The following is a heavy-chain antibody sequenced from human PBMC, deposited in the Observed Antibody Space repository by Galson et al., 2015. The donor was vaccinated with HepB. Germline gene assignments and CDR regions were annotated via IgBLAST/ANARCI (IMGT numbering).Heavy chain of an antibody. V-gene: IGHV3-72*01. CDR2: SRNKANGYTT. CDR1: GFSFPDSS. CDR3: AMSPEAGTHH. D-gene: IGHD1-1*01. J-gene: IGHJ5*02. Sequence: SLRLSCAASGFSFPDSSMNWVRQAPGKGLEWGGRSRNKANGYTTEYAASGKGRFTISRDDSMNSLHLQMNGLKIEDTAVYYCAMSPEAGTHHWGQGTLVTVSS.